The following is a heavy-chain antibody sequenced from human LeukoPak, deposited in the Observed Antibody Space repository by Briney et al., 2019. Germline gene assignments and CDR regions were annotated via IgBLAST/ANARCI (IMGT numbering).Heavy chain of an antibody. CDR1: RFSLSTSGVG. Sequence: SGPTLVNPTQTLTLTCTFSRFSLSTSGVGVGWIRQPPGKALEWLALIYWNDDKRYSPSLKSRLTITKDTSKNQVVLTMTNMDPVDTATYYCAHRGLYYDFFDYWGQGTLVTVSS. CDR3: AHRGLYYDFFDY. V-gene: IGHV2-5*01. J-gene: IGHJ4*02. D-gene: IGHD3-3*01. CDR2: IYWNDDK.